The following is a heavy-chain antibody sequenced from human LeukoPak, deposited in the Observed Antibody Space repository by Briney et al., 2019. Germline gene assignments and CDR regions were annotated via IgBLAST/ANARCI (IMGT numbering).Heavy chain of an antibody. D-gene: IGHD3-22*01. Sequence: GGSLRLSCAASGFTFSSYWMSWVRQAPGKGLEWVANIKQDGSEKYYVDSVEGRFTISRDNAKNSLYLQMNSLRAEDTAVYYCARDHFRQYYYDSSGYLDYWGQGTLVTVSS. J-gene: IGHJ4*02. V-gene: IGHV3-7*01. CDR2: IKQDGSEK. CDR3: ARDHFRQYYYDSSGYLDY. CDR1: GFTFSSYW.